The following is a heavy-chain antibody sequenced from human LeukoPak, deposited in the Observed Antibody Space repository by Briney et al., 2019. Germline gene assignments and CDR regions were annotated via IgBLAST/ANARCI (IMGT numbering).Heavy chain of an antibody. D-gene: IGHD5-24*01. Sequence: SETLSLTCTVSGGSISSGGYYWSWIRQHPGKGLEWTGYIYYSGSTYYNPSLKSRVTISVDTSKNQFSLKLSSVTAADTAVYYCARDRSRDGYTYYYYYGMDVWGQGTTVTVSS. J-gene: IGHJ6*02. V-gene: IGHV4-31*03. CDR2: IYYSGST. CDR1: GGSISSGGYY. CDR3: ARDRSRDGYTYYYYYGMDV.